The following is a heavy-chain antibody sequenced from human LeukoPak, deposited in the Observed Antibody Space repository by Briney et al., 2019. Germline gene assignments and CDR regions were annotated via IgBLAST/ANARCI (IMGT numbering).Heavy chain of an antibody. CDR2: INHSGST. CDR3: ARRLAYYYMDV. D-gene: IGHD2-15*01. CDR1: GGSFSGYY. J-gene: IGHJ6*03. V-gene: IGHV4-34*01. Sequence: PSETLSLTCAVYGGSFSGYYWSWIRQPLGKGLEWIGEINHSGSTNYNPSLKSRVTISVDTSKNQFSLKLSSVTAADTAVYYCARRLAYYYMDVWGKGTTVTISS.